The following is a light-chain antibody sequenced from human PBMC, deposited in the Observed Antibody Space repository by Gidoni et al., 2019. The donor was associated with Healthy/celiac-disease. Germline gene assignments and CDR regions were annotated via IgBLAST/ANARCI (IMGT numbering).Light chain of an antibody. CDR1: QSISSY. CDR3: QRSYSTPLT. J-gene: IGKJ3*01. Sequence: DIQMTQSPSSLSASVGDRVTITCRASQSISSYLNWYQQKPGKAPKLLIYAASSLQSGVPSRFSGSGSGTDFTLTISSLQPEDFATYYCQRSYSTPLTFGPXTKVDIK. V-gene: IGKV1-39*01. CDR2: AAS.